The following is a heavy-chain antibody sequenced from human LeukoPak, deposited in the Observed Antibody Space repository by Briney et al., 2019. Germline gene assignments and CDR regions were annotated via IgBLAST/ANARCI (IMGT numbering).Heavy chain of an antibody. V-gene: IGHV1-18*01. CDR1: GYTFTSYG. CDR3: ARAGPDIVVVPAAFYYMDV. D-gene: IGHD2-2*01. CDR2: ISAYNGNT. Sequence: GASVKVSCKASGYTFTSYGISWVRQAPGQGLEWMGWISAYNGNTNYAQKLQGRVTITTDTSTSTAYMELRSLRSDDTAVYYCARAGPDIVVVPAAFYYMDVWGKGTTVTVSS. J-gene: IGHJ6*03.